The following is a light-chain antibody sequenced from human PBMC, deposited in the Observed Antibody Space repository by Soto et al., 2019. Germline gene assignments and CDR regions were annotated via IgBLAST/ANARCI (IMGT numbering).Light chain of an antibody. CDR2: TNN. CDR3: AAWDASLSGWV. V-gene: IGLV1-47*02. CDR1: SSNIGRDY. J-gene: IGLJ3*02. Sequence: QSVLTQPPSASGTPGQRVTISCSGSSSNIGRDYVYWFQQLPGTAPKLLIYTNNQRPSGVPDRFSGSKSGTSASLAISGLRSEDEADYCCAAWDASLSGWVFGGGTQLTVL.